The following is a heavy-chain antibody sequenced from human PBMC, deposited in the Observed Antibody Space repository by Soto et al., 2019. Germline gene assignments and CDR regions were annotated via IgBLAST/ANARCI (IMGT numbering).Heavy chain of an antibody. Sequence: QVQLQQSGPGLVKPSQTLSVTCGISGDSVSSNSAAWNWLRQSPSRGLEWLGRTYYRSKWYNDYAVSVESRITINTDTSKNHVSLQLNFVTTEDTAVYFCARGEQYSGRIFDYWGQGTLVTVSS. V-gene: IGHV6-1*01. CDR3: ARGEQYSGRIFDY. D-gene: IGHD1-26*01. CDR1: GDSVSSNSAA. J-gene: IGHJ4*02. CDR2: TYYRSKWYN.